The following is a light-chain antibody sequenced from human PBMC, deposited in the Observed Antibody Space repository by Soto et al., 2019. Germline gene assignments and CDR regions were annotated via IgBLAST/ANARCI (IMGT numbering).Light chain of an antibody. J-gene: IGLJ2*01. CDR2: EGS. V-gene: IGLV2-23*03. Sequence: QSALTQPASVSGSPGQSITISCTGTSSDVGSYNLVSWYQQHPGKAPKLMIYEGSKRPSGVSNRFSGSKSGNTASLTISGLQAEDEADYYCCSHAGSSTFHVVFGGGTQLTVL. CDR1: SSDVGSYNL. CDR3: CSHAGSSTFHVV.